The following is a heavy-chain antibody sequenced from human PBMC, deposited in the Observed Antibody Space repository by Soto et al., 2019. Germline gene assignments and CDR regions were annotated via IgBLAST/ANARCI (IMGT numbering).Heavy chain of an antibody. D-gene: IGHD3-22*01. Sequence: GESLKISCKDSGYSFIAYWVAWVRQMPGKGLEWMGIVNPDDSNSRYSPSFQGRVTISADKSISTAYLQWDRLEASDTAMYYCARQNYYESSAPGRWLDPCGQGTLVTVSS. CDR1: GYSFIAYW. CDR2: VNPDDSNS. CDR3: ARQNYYESSAPGRWLDP. V-gene: IGHV5-51*01. J-gene: IGHJ5*02.